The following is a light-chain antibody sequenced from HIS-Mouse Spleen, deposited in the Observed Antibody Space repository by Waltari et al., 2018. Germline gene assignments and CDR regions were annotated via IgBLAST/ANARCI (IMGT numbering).Light chain of an antibody. CDR2: EDN. J-gene: IGLJ2*01. CDR3: QSYDSSNVV. V-gene: IGLV6-57*02. CDR1: SGSIASNY. Sequence: NFMLTQPHSVSESPGKPVTISCTGSSGSIASNYVPWYQQRPGSAPTTVTYEDNQRPYGVPDRFSGSIDSSSNSASLTISGLKTEDEADYYCQSYDSSNVVFGGGTKLTVL.